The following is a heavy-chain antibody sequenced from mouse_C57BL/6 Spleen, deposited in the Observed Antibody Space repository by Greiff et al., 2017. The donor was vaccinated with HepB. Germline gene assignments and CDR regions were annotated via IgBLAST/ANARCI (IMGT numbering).Heavy chain of an antibody. CDR1: GFTFSDYY. CDR2: INYDGSST. V-gene: IGHV5-16*01. Sequence: EVQLVESEGGLVQPGSSMKLSCTASGFTFSDYYMAWVRQVPEKGLEWVANINYDGSSTYYLDSLKSRFIISRDNAKNILYLQMSSLKSEDTATYYCVRGGFAYWGQGTLVTVSA. CDR3: VRGGFAY. J-gene: IGHJ3*01.